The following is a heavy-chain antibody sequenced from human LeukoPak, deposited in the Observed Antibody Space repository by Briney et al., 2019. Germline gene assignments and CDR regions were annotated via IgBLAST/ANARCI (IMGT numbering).Heavy chain of an antibody. D-gene: IGHD6-13*01. CDR3: ARILDINYSSSWTSDAFDI. CDR2: IYYSGST. J-gene: IGHJ3*02. V-gene: IGHV4-59*01. Sequence: SETLSLTCTVSGASITSYYWSWVRQPPGKGLEWIGYIYYSGSTNHNPSLKSRVTISVDTSKNQFSLKVSSVTAADTAVYYCARILDINYSSSWTSDAFDIWGQGTMVTVSS. CDR1: GASITSYY.